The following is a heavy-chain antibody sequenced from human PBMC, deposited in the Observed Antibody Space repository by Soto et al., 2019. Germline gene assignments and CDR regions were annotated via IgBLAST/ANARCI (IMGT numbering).Heavy chain of an antibody. V-gene: IGHV3-33*01. CDR1: GCELSCYG. J-gene: IGHJ3*02. D-gene: IGHD6-19*01. CDR3: ARDGIRDSSGSYQAFAI. Sequence: SLSHSCGASGCELSCYGMHWVRLETRKGLEWVAVIWYDGSNKYYADSVKGRFTISRDNSKNTLYLQMNSLRAEDTAVYYCARDGIRDSSGSYQAFAIWGKGTMVPVS. CDR2: IWYDGSNK.